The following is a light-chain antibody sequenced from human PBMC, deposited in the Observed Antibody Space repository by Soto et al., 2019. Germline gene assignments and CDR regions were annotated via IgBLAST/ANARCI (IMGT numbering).Light chain of an antibody. Sequence: QSVLTQPPSVSGARGQRVTSSCTGSSSNIGAGYDIHWYQQLPGAAPKLLISGNSNRPSGVPDRFSGSKSGTSASLAIAGLQAEDEADYYCQSYDTSMSGSVFGGGTKLTVL. CDR1: SSNIGAGYD. V-gene: IGLV1-40*01. CDR3: QSYDTSMSGSV. J-gene: IGLJ2*01. CDR2: GNS.